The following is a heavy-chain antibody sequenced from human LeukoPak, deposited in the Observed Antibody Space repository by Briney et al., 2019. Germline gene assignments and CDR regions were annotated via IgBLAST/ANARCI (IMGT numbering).Heavy chain of an antibody. CDR3: AGVYSIDYYDSRLGPIIFGWFDP. J-gene: IGHJ5*02. CDR2: IYYSGST. V-gene: IGHV4-59*01. Sequence: PSETLSLTCTVSGGSISSYYWSWIRQPPGKGLEWIGYIYYSGSTNYNPSLKSRVTISVDTSKNQFSLKLSSVTAADTAVYYCAGVYSIDYYDSRLGPIIFGWFDPWGQGALVTVSS. D-gene: IGHD3-22*01. CDR1: GGSISSYY.